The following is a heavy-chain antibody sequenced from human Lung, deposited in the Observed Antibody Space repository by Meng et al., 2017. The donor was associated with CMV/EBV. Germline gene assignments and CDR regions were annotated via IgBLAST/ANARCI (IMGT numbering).Heavy chain of an antibody. J-gene: IGHJ6*02. Sequence: SETLSLTCTVSGASIDSDNYYWSWIRQPPGKGLEWIGYIYYSGSSFYNPSLKSRVTISLNMSKNQFSLYLSSVTAADTAVYYCARADYYNLMEVWGQGTTVTGAS. CDR3: ARADYYNLMEV. V-gene: IGHV4-30-4*08. CDR1: GASIDSDNYY. CDR2: IYYSGSS.